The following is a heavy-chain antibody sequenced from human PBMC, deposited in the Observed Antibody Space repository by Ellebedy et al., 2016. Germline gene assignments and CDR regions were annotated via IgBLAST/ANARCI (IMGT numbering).Heavy chain of an antibody. V-gene: IGHV3-21*01. D-gene: IGHD3-16*01. Sequence: GGSLRLXXAASGFTFSSYSMNWVRQAPGKGLEWVSSISSSSSYIYYADSVKGRFTISRDNAKNSLFLQMNSLRAEDTAVYYCVRGVGGTSLNWFDPWGQGTLVTVSS. CDR1: GFTFSSYS. J-gene: IGHJ5*02. CDR2: ISSSSSYI. CDR3: VRGVGGTSLNWFDP.